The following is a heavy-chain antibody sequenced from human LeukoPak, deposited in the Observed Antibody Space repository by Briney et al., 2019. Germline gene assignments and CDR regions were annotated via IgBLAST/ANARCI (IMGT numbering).Heavy chain of an antibody. D-gene: IGHD3-10*01. V-gene: IGHV3-53*01. CDR3: ARGQDITMVRGSDGMDV. CDR2: IYSGGST. J-gene: IGHJ6*02. CDR1: GFTVSSNY. Sequence: GGSLRLSCAASGFTVSSNYMSWVHQAPGKGLEWVSVIYSGGSTYYADSVKGRFTISRDNSKNTLYLQMNSPRAEDTAVYYCARGQDITMVRGSDGMDVWGQGTTVTVSS.